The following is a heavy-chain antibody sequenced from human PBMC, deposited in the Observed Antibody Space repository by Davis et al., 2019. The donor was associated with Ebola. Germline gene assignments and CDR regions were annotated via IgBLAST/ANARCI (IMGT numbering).Heavy chain of an antibody. CDR1: GFTFGAYA. CDR2: IRSKAYGGTT. J-gene: IGHJ6*02. CDR3: TRGGYSSSWYVSEDYYYGMDV. D-gene: IGHD6-13*01. V-gene: IGHV3-49*04. Sequence: GESLKISCTASGFTFGAYAMSWVRQAPGKGLEWVGFIRSKAYGGTTEYAASVKDRFTISRDDYKSIAYLQMNSLKTEDTAVYYCTRGGYSSSWYVSEDYYYGMDVWGQGTTVTVSS.